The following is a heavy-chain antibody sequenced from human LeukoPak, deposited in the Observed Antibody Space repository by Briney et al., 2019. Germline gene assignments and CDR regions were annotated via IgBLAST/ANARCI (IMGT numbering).Heavy chain of an antibody. D-gene: IGHD4-17*01. Sequence: SETLSLTCTVSGGSISSYYWSWIRQPPGKGLEWIGYIYYSGSTNYNPSLKSRVTISVDTSKNQFSLKLGSVTAADTAVYYCARVTQDYGDYADWGQGTLVTVSS. J-gene: IGHJ4*02. CDR3: ARVTQDYGDYAD. V-gene: IGHV4-59*01. CDR1: GGSISSYY. CDR2: IYYSGST.